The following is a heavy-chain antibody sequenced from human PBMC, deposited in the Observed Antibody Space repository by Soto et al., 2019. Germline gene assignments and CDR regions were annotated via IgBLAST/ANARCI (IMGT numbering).Heavy chain of an antibody. CDR2: SDPSDSYT. CDR3: ARRRYSSGSPFDY. D-gene: IGHD3-22*01. CDR1: GYSFTSYW. V-gene: IGHV5-10-1*01. Sequence: PGESLKISCRGSGYSFTSYWINWVRQMPGKGLEWMGGSDPSDSYTNYSPSFQGHVIISVDKSISTAYLQWSSLKASDTAIYYCARRRYSSGSPFDYWGQGTQVTVSS. J-gene: IGHJ4*02.